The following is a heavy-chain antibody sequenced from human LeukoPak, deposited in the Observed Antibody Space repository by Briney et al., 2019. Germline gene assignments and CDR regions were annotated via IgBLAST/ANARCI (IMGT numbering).Heavy chain of an antibody. J-gene: IGHJ4*02. V-gene: IGHV4-39*01. CDR2: ISYSGT. CDR1: GGSISISNYY. Sequence: RSSETLSLTCTVSGGSISISNYYWGWIRQPPGRGLEWIGSISYSGTYYNPSLKSRLTISVDTSKNHFSLNLRSMTAADTAVYYCARRTSNPVGAIDYWGQGTLVTVSS. D-gene: IGHD1-26*01. CDR3: ARRTSNPVGAIDY.